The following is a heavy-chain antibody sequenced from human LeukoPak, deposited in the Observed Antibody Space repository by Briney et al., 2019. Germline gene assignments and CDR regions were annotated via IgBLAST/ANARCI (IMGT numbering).Heavy chain of an antibody. Sequence: PGGSLRLSCAASGFTFSSYSMNWVRQAPRKGLGWVSSISSSSSYIYYADSVKGRFTISRDNAKNSLYLQMNSLRAEDTAVYYCADGYCSGGSCYKDMGYWGQGTLVTVSS. D-gene: IGHD2-15*01. CDR2: ISSSSSYI. V-gene: IGHV3-21*01. CDR3: ADGYCSGGSCYKDMGY. CDR1: GFTFSSYS. J-gene: IGHJ4*02.